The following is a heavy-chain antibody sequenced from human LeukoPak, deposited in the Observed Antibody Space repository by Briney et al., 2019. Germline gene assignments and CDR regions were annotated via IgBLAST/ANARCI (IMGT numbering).Heavy chain of an antibody. D-gene: IGHD1-26*01. V-gene: IGHV3-23*01. J-gene: IGHJ3*01. CDR3: ARDFSLPNAFDL. CDR2: ISGSGGST. Sequence: GGSLRLSCAASGFTFSSYGMSWVRQAPGKGLEWVSSISGSGGSTYYADSVKGRFTISRDNSNNTLYLQMHSLRAEDTAMYYCARDFSLPNAFDLWGQGTKVTVSS. CDR1: GFTFSSYG.